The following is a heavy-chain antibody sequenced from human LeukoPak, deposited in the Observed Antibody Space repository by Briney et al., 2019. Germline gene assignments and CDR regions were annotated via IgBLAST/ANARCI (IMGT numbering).Heavy chain of an antibody. V-gene: IGHV1-8*01. Sequence: ASVKVSCKVSGYTLTELSMHWVRQAHGKGLEWMGWMNPNSGNTGYAQKFQGRVTMTRNTSISTAYMELSSLRSEDTAVYYCARGPSALYYYYYGMDVWGQGTAVTVSS. CDR1: GYTLTELS. CDR2: MNPNSGNT. CDR3: ARGPSALYYYYYGMDV. J-gene: IGHJ6*02.